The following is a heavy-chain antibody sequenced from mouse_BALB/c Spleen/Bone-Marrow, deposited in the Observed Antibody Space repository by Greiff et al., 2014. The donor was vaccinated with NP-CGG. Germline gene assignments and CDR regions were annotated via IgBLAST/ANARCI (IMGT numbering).Heavy chain of an antibody. CDR2: IYPSDSYT. Sequence: VQLQQSGAELVRPGASVKLSCKASGYTFTSYWINWVKQRPGQGLEWIGNIYPSDSYTNYSQKFKDKATLTVDKSSTTAYMQLSSPTSEDSADYYCTRGGSSPYYLDYWGQGTTLTVPS. V-gene: IGHV1-69*02. CDR3: TRGGSSPYYLDY. J-gene: IGHJ2*01. CDR1: GYTFTSYW. D-gene: IGHD1-1*01.